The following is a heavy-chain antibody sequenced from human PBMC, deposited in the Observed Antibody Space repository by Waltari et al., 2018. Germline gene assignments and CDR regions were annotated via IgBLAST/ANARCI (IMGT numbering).Heavy chain of an antibody. Sequence: QVQLVQSGAEVKKPGSSVKVSCKASGGTFSSYAISWVRQAPGQGLEWMGGIIPIFGTASYAQKFQGRVTMTKDTSTSTVYMELSSLRSEDTAVYYCARGWGGDTAMVFDYWGQGTLVTVSS. CDR1: GGTFSSYA. V-gene: IGHV1-69*06. D-gene: IGHD5-18*01. CDR3: ARGWGGDTAMVFDY. CDR2: IIPIFGTA. J-gene: IGHJ4*02.